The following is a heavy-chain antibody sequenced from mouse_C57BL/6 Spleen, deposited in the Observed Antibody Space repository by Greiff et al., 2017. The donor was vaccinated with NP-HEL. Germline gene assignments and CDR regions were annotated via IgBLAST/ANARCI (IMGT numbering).Heavy chain of an antibody. J-gene: IGHJ4*01. Sequence: QVQLQQPGAELVRPGSSVKLSCKASGYTFTSYWMHWVKQRPIQGLEWIGNIDPSDSETHYNQKFKDKATLTVDKSSSTAYMHLSSLTSEDSAVYYCARRIDYDYAMDYWGQGTSVTVSS. CDR1: GYTFTSYW. V-gene: IGHV1-52*01. D-gene: IGHD2-4*01. CDR2: IDPSDSET. CDR3: ARRIDYDYAMDY.